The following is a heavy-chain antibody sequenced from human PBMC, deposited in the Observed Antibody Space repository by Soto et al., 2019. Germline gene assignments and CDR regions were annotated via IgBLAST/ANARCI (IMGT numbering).Heavy chain of an antibody. CDR1: GFTFSSYA. J-gene: IGHJ6*02. CDR2: ISNDGNNK. CDR3: ASLRAFLEWLSPNHYYTTMDV. V-gene: IGHV3-30-3*01. D-gene: IGHD3-3*01. Sequence: GGSLRLSCADSGFTFSSYAMHWVRQAPGKGLEWLAVISNDGNNKYYADSVKGRFTISRDNSKNTLYLQMNSLRAEDTAVYYCASLRAFLEWLSPNHYYTTMDVWGQGTTVTV.